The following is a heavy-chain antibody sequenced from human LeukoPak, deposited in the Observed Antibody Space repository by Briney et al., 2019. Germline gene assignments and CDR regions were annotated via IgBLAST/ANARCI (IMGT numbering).Heavy chain of an antibody. Sequence: SETLSLTCTVSGGSISSSSYYWGWIRQPPGKGLEWIGSIYYSGSTYYNPSLKSRVTISVDTSKNQFSLKLSSVTAADTAVYYCARESVAVAGTPDYWGQGTLVTVSS. CDR2: IYYSGST. CDR1: GGSISSSSYY. V-gene: IGHV4-39*02. D-gene: IGHD6-19*01. J-gene: IGHJ4*02. CDR3: ARESVAVAGTPDY.